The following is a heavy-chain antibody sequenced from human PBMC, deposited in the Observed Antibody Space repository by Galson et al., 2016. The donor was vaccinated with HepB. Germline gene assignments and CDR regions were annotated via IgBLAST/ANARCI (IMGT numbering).Heavy chain of an antibody. V-gene: IGHV3-53*01. CDR1: GFTIRDNY. J-gene: IGHJ2*01. CDR3: ARLPWDSYQWYFDL. D-gene: IGHD1-26*01. Sequence: SLRLSCAASGFTIRDNYINWVRQAPGKGLEWVSIIYTSGATYYADSVEGRVTVSSNDSENTVYLQMNSLRVDDTAVYYCARLPWDSYQWYFDLWGRGTPVTVSS. CDR2: IYTSGAT.